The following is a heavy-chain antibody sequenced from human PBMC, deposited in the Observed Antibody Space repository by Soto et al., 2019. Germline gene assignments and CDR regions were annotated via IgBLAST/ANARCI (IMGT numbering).Heavy chain of an antibody. V-gene: IGHV5-51*01. CDR1: GYTFTGYW. D-gene: IGHD6-19*01. J-gene: IGHJ3*02. CDR2: IYPVDSDT. Sequence: GESLKISFKCSGYTFTGYWIGWVRQMPGKVLEWMGIIYPVDSDTRYSPSFQCQVTISADKSISTAYLQWSSLKASDTAMYYCARPISPRIAVAGFDIWGQGTMVTVSS. CDR3: ARPISPRIAVAGFDI.